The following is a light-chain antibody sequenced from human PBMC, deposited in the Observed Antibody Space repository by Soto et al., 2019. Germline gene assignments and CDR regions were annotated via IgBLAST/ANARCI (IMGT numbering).Light chain of an antibody. J-gene: IGKJ1*01. V-gene: IGKV3-20*01. CDR2: GAS. CDR1: QSVSSTF. Sequence: EIVLTQSPGSLSLSPGEGATLSRRASQSVSSTFLAWYQQKPGQAPRLLIYGASSRATGIPDRFSGSGSGTDFTLAISRLEPDDFAVYYCQHYHDSRPTWTFGQGTKVEVK. CDR3: QHYHDSRPTWT.